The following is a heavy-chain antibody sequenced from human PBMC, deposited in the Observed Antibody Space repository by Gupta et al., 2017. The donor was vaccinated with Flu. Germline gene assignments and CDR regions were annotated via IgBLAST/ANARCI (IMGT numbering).Heavy chain of an antibody. CDR1: GGSFSGYY. J-gene: IGHJ5*02. CDR3: ARVRPYPPSSSWGYWFDP. V-gene: IGHV4-34*01. CDR2: INHSGST. Sequence: QVQLQQWGAGLLKPSETLSLTCAVYGGSFSGYYWSWIRQPPGKGLEWIGEINHSGSTNYNPSLKSRVTISVDTSKNQFSLKLSSVTAADTAVYYCARVRPYPPSSSWGYWFDPWGQGTLVTVAS. D-gene: IGHD6-13*01.